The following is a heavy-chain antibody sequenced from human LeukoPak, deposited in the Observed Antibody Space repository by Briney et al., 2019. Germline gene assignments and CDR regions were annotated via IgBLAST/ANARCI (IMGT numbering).Heavy chain of an antibody. D-gene: IGHD5-12*01. Sequence: ASVKVSCKVSGYTLTELSMHWVRQAPGKGLEWMGGFDPEDGETIYAQKFQGRVTMTTDTSTSTAYMELRSLRSDDTAVYYCAREEGIVATMDDAFDIWGQGTMVTVSS. CDR3: AREEGIVATMDDAFDI. CDR1: GYTLTELS. V-gene: IGHV1-24*01. J-gene: IGHJ3*02. CDR2: FDPEDGET.